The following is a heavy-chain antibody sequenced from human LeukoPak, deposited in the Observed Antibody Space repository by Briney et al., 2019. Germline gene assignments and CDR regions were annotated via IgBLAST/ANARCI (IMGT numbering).Heavy chain of an antibody. V-gene: IGHV4-31*03. CDR1: GGSISSGGYY. Sequence: SETLSLTCTVSGGSISSGGYYWSWIRQHPGKGLEWIGYIYYSGSTYYNPSLKSRVTISVDTSKNQFSLKLSSVTAADTAVYYCARGDGSGSYYSFGYWGQGTLVTVSS. CDR3: ARGDGSGSYYSFGY. J-gene: IGHJ4*02. CDR2: IYYSGST. D-gene: IGHD3-10*01.